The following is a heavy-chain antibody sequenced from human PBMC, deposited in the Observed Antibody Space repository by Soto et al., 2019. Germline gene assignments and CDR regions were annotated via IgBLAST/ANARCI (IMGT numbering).Heavy chain of an antibody. J-gene: IGHJ4*02. V-gene: IGHV3-30*18. Sequence: ESGGGVVQPGRSLRLSCAASGFTFSSYGMHWVRQAPGKGLEWVAVISYDGSNKYYADSVKGRFTISRDNSKNTLYLQMNSLRAEDTAVYYCAKDPRRIVVATRRFIGYYFDYWGQGTLVTVSS. CDR3: AKDPRRIVVATRRFIGYYFDY. CDR1: GFTFSSYG. CDR2: ISYDGSNK. D-gene: IGHD3-22*01.